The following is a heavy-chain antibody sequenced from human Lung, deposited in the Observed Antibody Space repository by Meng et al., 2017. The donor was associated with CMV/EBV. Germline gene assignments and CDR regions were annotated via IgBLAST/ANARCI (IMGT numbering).Heavy chain of an antibody. V-gene: IGHV3-48*03. Sequence: GESXKISCAASGFTFDNYEMNWVRQAPGKGLEWISYINKNGFNIEYADSVKGRFTISRDNAKNSLFLQLDSLRADDTAVYYCARNTLSYYGMDLWGQGNTVTGSS. CDR1: GFTFDNYE. CDR3: ARNTLSYYGMDL. CDR2: INKNGFNI. J-gene: IGHJ6*02. D-gene: IGHD1/OR15-1a*01.